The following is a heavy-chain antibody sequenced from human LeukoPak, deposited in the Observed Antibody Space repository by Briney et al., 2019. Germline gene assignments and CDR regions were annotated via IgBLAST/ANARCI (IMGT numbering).Heavy chain of an antibody. CDR2: ISGSGGST. V-gene: IGHV3-23*01. D-gene: IGHD1-1*01. Sequence: GGSLRLSCAASGFTFTNHGMSWVRQAPGKGLEWVSAISGSGGSTYYADSVKGRFTISRDNSKNTLYLQMNSLRAEDTAVYYCAKDFERGDYADYWGQGTLVTVSS. CDR3: AKDFERGDYADY. J-gene: IGHJ4*02. CDR1: GFTFTNHG.